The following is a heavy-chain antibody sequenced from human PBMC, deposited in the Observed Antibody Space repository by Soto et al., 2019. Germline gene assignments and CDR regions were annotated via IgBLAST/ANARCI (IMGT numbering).Heavy chain of an antibody. CDR1: GYTFTGYY. J-gene: IGHJ3*02. D-gene: IGHD2-15*01. V-gene: IGHV1-2*04. CDR2: INPNSGGT. Sequence: ASVKVSCKASGYTFTGYYMHWVRQAPGQGLEWMGWINPNSGGTKYAQKFQGWVTMTRHTSISTANMELTRLRSEDTAVYYCARDKWGCSGGSCYRGNGDAFDIWGQGTMVTVSS. CDR3: ARDKWGCSGGSCYRGNGDAFDI.